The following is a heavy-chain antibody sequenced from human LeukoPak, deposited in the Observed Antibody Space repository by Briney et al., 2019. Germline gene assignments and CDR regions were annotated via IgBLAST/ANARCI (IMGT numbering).Heavy chain of an antibody. CDR2: MNPNSGNT. J-gene: IGHJ4*02. V-gene: IGHV1-8*01. CDR3: AVGYCSGGSCSVVKY. Sequence: ASVKVSCKASGYTFTSYDINWVRQATGQGLEWMGWMNPNSGNTGYAQKFQGRVTMTRNTSISTAYMELSSLRSEDTAVHYCAVGYCSGGSCSVVKYWGQGTLVTVSS. D-gene: IGHD2-15*01. CDR1: GYTFTSYD.